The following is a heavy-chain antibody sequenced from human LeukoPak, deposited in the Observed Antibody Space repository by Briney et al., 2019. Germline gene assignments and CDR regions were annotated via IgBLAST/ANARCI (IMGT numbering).Heavy chain of an antibody. D-gene: IGHD2-2*01. Sequence: SGTLSLTCAVSGGSISSSNWWSWVRQPPGKGLEWIGEIHHSGSTNYNPSLKSRVTISVDKSKNQFSLKLSSVTAADTAVYYCARGGYCSSTSCYAFDIWGQGTMVTVSS. J-gene: IGHJ3*02. V-gene: IGHV4-4*02. CDR2: IHHSGST. CDR1: GGSISSSNW. CDR3: ARGGYCSSTSCYAFDI.